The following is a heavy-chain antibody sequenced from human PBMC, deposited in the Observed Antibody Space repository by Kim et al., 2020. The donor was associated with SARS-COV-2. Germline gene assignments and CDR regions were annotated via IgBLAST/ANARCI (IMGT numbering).Heavy chain of an antibody. CDR2: IKQDGSEK. Sequence: GGSLRLSCAASGFTFSSYWMSWVRQAPGKGLEWVANIKQDGSEKYYVDSVKGRFTISRDNAKNSPYLQMNSLRAEDTAVYYCARETVRFLEWLFQFDYWGQGTLVTVSS. V-gene: IGHV3-7*01. J-gene: IGHJ4*02. CDR3: ARETVRFLEWLFQFDY. CDR1: GFTFSSYW. D-gene: IGHD3-3*01.